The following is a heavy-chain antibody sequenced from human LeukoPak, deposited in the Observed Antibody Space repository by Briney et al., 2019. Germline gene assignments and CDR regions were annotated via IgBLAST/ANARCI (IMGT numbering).Heavy chain of an antibody. J-gene: IGHJ4*02. D-gene: IGHD7-27*01. V-gene: IGHV1-69*13. Sequence: SVKVSCKASGGTFSSYAISWVRQAPGQGLEWMGGIIPIFGTANYAQKFQGRATITADESTSTAYMELSSLRSEDTAVYYCAKPRLGIPQLCDYWGQGTLVTVSS. CDR1: GGTFSSYA. CDR3: AKPRLGIPQLCDY. CDR2: IIPIFGTA.